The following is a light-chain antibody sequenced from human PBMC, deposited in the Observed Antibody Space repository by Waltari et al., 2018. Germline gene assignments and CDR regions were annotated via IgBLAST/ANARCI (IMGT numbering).Light chain of an antibody. V-gene: IGKV1-9*01. CDR1: QGISSY. CDR2: ASS. CDR3: QDLKSYP. Sequence: DIQLTQSPSFLSASVGDRVTITCRASQGISSYLAWYQQRPGTVPKLLIHASSILQSGVPSRFGGSGSETEFTLTISSLQPEDFSTYYCQDLKSYPFGPGTTVDI. J-gene: IGKJ3*01.